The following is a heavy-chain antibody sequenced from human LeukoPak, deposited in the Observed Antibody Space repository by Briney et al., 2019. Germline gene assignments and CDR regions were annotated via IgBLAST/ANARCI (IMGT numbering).Heavy chain of an antibody. CDR3: ARAGNYDFWSGYYTGRSGNWFDP. CDR2: INPNSGGT. D-gene: IGHD3-3*01. CDR1: GYTFTGYY. J-gene: IGHJ5*02. Sequence: GASVKVSCKASGYTFTGYYMHWVRQAPGQGLEWMGWINPNSGGTNYAQKFQGRVTMTRDTPISTAYMELSRLRSDDTAVYYCARAGNYDFWSGYYTGRSGNWFDPWGQGTLVTVSS. V-gene: IGHV1-2*02.